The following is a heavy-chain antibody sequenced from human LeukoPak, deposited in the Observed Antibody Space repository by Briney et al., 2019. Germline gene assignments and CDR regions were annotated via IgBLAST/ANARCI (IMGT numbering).Heavy chain of an antibody. CDR1: GGSISSYY. D-gene: IGHD6-13*01. Sequence: SETLSLTCAVSGGSISSYYWSWIRQPPGKGLEWIGYIYYSGSTNYNPSLKSRVTISVDTSKNQFSLKLSSVTAADTAVYYCARDNLAAARGYYGMDVWGQGTTVTVSS. CDR3: ARDNLAAARGYYGMDV. V-gene: IGHV4-59*01. CDR2: IYYSGST. J-gene: IGHJ6*02.